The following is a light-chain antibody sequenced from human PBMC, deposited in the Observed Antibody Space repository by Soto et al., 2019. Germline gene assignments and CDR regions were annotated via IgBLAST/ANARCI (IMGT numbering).Light chain of an antibody. CDR2: GAS. V-gene: IGKV3-20*01. CDR3: QQYGSSPPLT. CDR1: QSVSSSY. J-gene: IGKJ4*01. Sequence: EIVMTQSPATLSVSPGERATLSCRASQSVSSSYLAWYQQKPGQAPRLLIYGASSRATGIPDRFSGSGSGTDFTLTISRLEPEDFAVYYCQQYGSSPPLTFGGGTK.